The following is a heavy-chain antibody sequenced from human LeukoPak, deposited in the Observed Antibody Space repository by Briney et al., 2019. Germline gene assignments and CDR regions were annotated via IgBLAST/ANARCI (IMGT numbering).Heavy chain of an antibody. V-gene: IGHV1-46*01. J-gene: IGHJ4*02. CDR1: GYSFSNYY. CDR2: INPVGGST. Sequence: GASVKVSCKASGYSFSNYYMKWVRQAPGQGLEWMGIINPVGGSTNYAQKFQGRVTMTRDTSISTAYMELSRLKSDDTAVYYCATRDASNWGYYFDYWGQGTLVTVSS. D-gene: IGHD7-27*01. CDR3: ATRDASNWGYYFDY.